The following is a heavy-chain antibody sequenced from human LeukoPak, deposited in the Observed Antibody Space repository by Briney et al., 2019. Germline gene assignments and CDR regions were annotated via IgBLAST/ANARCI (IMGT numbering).Heavy chain of an antibody. Sequence: GGSLRLSCAASGFPFSSYSMNWVRQAPGEGLEWVSYISSSRTTSYADSVKGRFTISRDNAKNSLYLQMNSLRAEDTAVYYCAKDPYYYGSGSYYPFDPWGQGTLVTVSS. CDR1: GFPFSSYS. J-gene: IGHJ5*02. CDR3: AKDPYYYGSGSYYPFDP. CDR2: ISSSRTT. D-gene: IGHD3-10*01. V-gene: IGHV3-48*01.